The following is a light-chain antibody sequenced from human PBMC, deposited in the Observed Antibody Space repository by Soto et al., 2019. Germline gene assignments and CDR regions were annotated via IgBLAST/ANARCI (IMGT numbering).Light chain of an antibody. J-gene: IGLJ1*01. CDR2: NVY. CDR3: SAYKVSRNYV. CDR1: SSDVGAYNF. Sequence: QSVLTQPASVSGSPGQSITISCTGTSSDVGAYNFVSWHQQHPGKAPKLMIYNVYDRPSAISYRFSGSKSGNTASLTISGLQGEDEADYHCSAYKVSRNYVFGSGTKVTVL. V-gene: IGLV2-14*03.